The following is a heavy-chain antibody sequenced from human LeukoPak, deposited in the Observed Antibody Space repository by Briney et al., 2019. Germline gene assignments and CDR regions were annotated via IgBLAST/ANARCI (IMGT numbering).Heavy chain of an antibody. J-gene: IGHJ4*02. CDR2: IYPGDSDT. CDR3: ASSGGSLRSGFDY. V-gene: IGHV5-51*01. D-gene: IGHD3-16*01. Sequence: GESLKISCTGSGYTFRYCWIGWVRQMPGKGLEWMGIIYPGDSDTRYSPSFQGQVTISADKSISTAYLQWSSLKASDTAMYYCASSGGSLRSGFDYWGQGTLVTVSS. CDR1: GYTFRYCW.